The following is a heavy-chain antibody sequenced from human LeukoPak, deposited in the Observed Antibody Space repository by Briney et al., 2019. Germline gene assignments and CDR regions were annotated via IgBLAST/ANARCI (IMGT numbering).Heavy chain of an antibody. CDR1: GFTFSSSE. CDR3: AKTIPYWYFEL. V-gene: IGHV3-23*01. D-gene: IGHD5-24*01. J-gene: IGHJ2*01. CDR2: IAVGGGTT. Sequence: GGSLRLSCAPSGFTFSSSELSWVRQAPGKGLEWVSAIAVGGGTTYADSVVGLFIISRDNSKNTLYLQMSSLRAEDTAIYYCAKTIPYWYFELWGRGTLVTVSS.